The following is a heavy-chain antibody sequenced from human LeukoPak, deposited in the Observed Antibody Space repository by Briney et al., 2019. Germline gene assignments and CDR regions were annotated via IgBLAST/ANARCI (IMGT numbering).Heavy chain of an antibody. D-gene: IGHD3-10*01. CDR1: GGSITGYS. Sequence: SETLSLTCSVSGGSITGYSWGWIRQTPGKGLEWIGYIYYNGDTHYNPSLNSRLSMSVDTPNKQFSLNLRSVTAADTAVYYCVRGPYGSSISNWFDPWGQGLLVTVSS. CDR2: IYYNGDT. V-gene: IGHV4-59*01. J-gene: IGHJ5*02. CDR3: VRGPYGSSISNWFDP.